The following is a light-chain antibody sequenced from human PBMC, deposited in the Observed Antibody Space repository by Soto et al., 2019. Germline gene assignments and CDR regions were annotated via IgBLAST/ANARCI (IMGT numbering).Light chain of an antibody. J-gene: IGKJ2*01. CDR1: LSVLYSSDNKNY. Sequence: EIVMTQSPDSLAVSLGERATINCKSSLSVLYSSDNKNYLAWYQQKPGQPPKLLIYWASTRESGVPDCFSGSGSGTDFTLTISSLQPDDVAVYYCHHYFTTPYTFGQGTKLEI. CDR2: WAS. V-gene: IGKV4-1*01. CDR3: HHYFTTPYT.